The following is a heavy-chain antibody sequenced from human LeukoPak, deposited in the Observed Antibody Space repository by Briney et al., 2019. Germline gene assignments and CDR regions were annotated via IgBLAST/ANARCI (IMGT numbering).Heavy chain of an antibody. CDR1: GFTFSSYW. V-gene: IGHV3-74*01. CDR3: AKDLGRYRNNFFDY. J-gene: IGHJ4*02. D-gene: IGHD1-26*01. Sequence: TGGSLRLSYAASGFTFSSYWMHWVRQAPGKGLVWVSRINTDGSSTSYADSVKGRFTISRDNAKNTLYLQMNSLRADDTAVYYCAKDLGRYRNNFFDYWGQGNLVTVSS. CDR2: INTDGSST.